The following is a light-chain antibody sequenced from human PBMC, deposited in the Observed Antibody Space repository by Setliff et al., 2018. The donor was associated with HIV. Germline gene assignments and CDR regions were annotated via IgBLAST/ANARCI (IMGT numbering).Light chain of an antibody. Sequence: QSALAQPRSVSGSPGQSVTISCTGTSSDVGAYNYVSWYQQHPGKAPKLMIYDVSKRPSGVSNRFSGSKSGNTASLTISGLQAEDEADYYCTAYTTSITFEGVFGTGTNVTVL. V-gene: IGLV2-11*01. CDR3: TAYTTSITFEGV. J-gene: IGLJ1*01. CDR1: SSDVGAYNY. CDR2: DVS.